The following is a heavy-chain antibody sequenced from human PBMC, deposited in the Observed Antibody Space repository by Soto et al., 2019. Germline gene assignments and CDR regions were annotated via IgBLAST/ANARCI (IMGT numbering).Heavy chain of an antibody. CDR3: ARTQAVAKSSHYYYYYGMDV. CDR1: GYNFITYW. D-gene: IGHD5-12*01. V-gene: IGHV5-51*01. CDR2: IDPADSET. Sequence: GESLKISCKGSGYNFITYWIAWVRQKPGKGLEWMGIIDPADSETKYSPSFQGQVTISVDKSINTAYLQWSRLRSDDTAVYYCARTQAVAKSSHYYYYYGMDVWGQGTTVTVSS. J-gene: IGHJ6*02.